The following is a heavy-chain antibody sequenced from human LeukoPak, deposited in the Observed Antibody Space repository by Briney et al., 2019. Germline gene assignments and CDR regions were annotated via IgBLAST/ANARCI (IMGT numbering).Heavy chain of an antibody. D-gene: IGHD3-10*01. CDR1: GGPFSSYS. CDR3: ASDYGPGSYRCDY. J-gene: IGHJ4*02. CDR2: VYNSGST. V-gene: IGHV4-59*01. Sequence: PSETLSLTCTVSGGPFSSYSWSCIRQPPGKGLEWLGYVYNSGSTTYNPSLQSRITISVDTTKSQFSLKLNSVTAPDTAVYYGASDYGPGSYRCDYWGQGTLVIVSS.